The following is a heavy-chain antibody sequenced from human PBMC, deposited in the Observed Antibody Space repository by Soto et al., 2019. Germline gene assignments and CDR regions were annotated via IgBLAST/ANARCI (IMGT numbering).Heavy chain of an antibody. J-gene: IGHJ6*02. CDR1: GFTFRNYD. Sequence: EVQLVESGGGLVQPGGSLRLSCEASGFTFRNYDMHWVRQGTGKGLEWVSGISAAGDPDYADSVEGRLTISREHAQNSFFLQMNSLRVGDTAVYYCARSDRDFYGVDVWGQGTTVIASS. CDR3: ARSDRDFYGVDV. V-gene: IGHV3-13*05. CDR2: ISAAGDP.